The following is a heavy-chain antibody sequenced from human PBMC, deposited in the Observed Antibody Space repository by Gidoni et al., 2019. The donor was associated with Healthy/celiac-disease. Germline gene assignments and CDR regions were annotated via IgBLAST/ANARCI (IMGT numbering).Heavy chain of an antibody. V-gene: IGHV3-33*01. Sequence: QVQLVESGGGVVQPGRSLRLSCAASGFTFSGYAMHWVRQAPGKGLEWVAVIWYDGSNKYYADSVKGRFTISRDNSKNTLYLQMNSLRAEDTAVYYCAREGSYYDSSGYYLNPFDYWGQGTLVTVSS. D-gene: IGHD3-22*01. CDR1: GFTFSGYA. CDR2: IWYDGSNK. J-gene: IGHJ4*02. CDR3: AREGSYYDSSGYYLNPFDY.